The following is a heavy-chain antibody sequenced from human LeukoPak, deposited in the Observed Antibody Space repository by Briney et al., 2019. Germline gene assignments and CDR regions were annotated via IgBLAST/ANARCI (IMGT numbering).Heavy chain of an antibody. CDR2: MSGSGGST. V-gene: IGHV3-23*01. D-gene: IGHD3-10*01. Sequence: GGSLRLSCAASGFTFSSYAMSWVRQAPGKGLEWVSAMSGSGGSTYYADSVKGRFTISRDNSKNTLYLQMNSLRAEDTAVYYCAKDHRYYGSGRPIKYYYYYYMDVWGKGTTVTVSS. CDR1: GFTFSSYA. CDR3: AKDHRYYGSGRPIKYYYYYYMDV. J-gene: IGHJ6*03.